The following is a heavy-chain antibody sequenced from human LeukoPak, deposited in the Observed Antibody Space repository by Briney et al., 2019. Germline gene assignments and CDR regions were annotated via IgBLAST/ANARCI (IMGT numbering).Heavy chain of an antibody. Sequence: GGSLRLSCAASGFTFSSYAMHWVRQAPGKGLEWVAVISYDGSNKYYADSVKGRFTISRDNSKNTLYLQMNSLRAEDTAVYYCARSHYDFQTGYYYYYMDVWGKGTTVTISS. J-gene: IGHJ6*03. V-gene: IGHV3-30*04. D-gene: IGHD3-3*01. CDR1: GFTFSSYA. CDR3: ARSHYDFQTGYYYYYMDV. CDR2: ISYDGSNK.